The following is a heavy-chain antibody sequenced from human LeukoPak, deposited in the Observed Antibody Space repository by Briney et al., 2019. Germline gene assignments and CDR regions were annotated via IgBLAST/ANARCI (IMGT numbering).Heavy chain of an antibody. CDR2: INHSGST. V-gene: IGHV4-34*01. D-gene: IGHD6-13*01. Sequence: SETLSLTCAVYGGSFSGYYWSWLRQPPGKGLEWIGEINHSGSTNYNPSLKSRVTISVDTSKNQFSLKLSSVTAADTAVYYCAREPDSSSWYVDLWGQGTLATVSS. CDR1: GGSFSGYY. CDR3: AREPDSSSWYVDL. J-gene: IGHJ4*02.